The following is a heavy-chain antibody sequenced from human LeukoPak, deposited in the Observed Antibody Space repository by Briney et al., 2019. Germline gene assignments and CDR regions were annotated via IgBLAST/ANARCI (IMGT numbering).Heavy chain of an antibody. CDR1: GFTFSSYW. J-gene: IGHJ3*02. Sequence: AGGSLRLSCAASGFTFSSYWMSWVRQAPGKGLEWVANIKQDGSEKYYVDSVKGRFTISRDNAKNSLYLQMNSLRAEDTAVYYCARGALPDPPESIAARRGRPFYAFDIWGQGTMVTVSS. CDR3: ARGALPDPPESIAARRGRPFYAFDI. D-gene: IGHD6-6*01. V-gene: IGHV3-7*01. CDR2: IKQDGSEK.